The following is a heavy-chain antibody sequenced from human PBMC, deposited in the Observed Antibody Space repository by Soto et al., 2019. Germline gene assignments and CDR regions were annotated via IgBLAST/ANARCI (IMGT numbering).Heavy chain of an antibody. CDR2: ISSSSSYI. CDR3: ARALYYYDSSGSFDY. D-gene: IGHD3-22*01. CDR1: GFTFSSYS. Sequence: PGGSLSLSCAASGFTFSSYSMNWVRQAPGKGLEWVSSISSSSSYIYYADSVKGRFTISRDNAKNSLYLQMNSLRAEDTAAYYCARALYYYDSSGSFDYWGQGTLVTVSS. J-gene: IGHJ4*02. V-gene: IGHV3-21*01.